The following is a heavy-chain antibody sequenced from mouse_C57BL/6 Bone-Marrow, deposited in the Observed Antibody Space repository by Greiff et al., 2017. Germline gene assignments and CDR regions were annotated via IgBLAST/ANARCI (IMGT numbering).Heavy chain of an antibody. CDR3: ARLEFDGSSGDWYFDV. CDR2: IYPRDGST. D-gene: IGHD1-1*01. V-gene: IGHV1-85*01. CDR1: GYTFTSYD. Sequence: VQRVESGPELVKPGASVKLSCKASGYTFTSYDINWVKQRPGQGLEWIGWIYPRDGSTKYNEKFKGKATLTVDTSSSTAYMGLHSLTSEDSAVYFCARLEFDGSSGDWYFDVWGTGTTVTVSS. J-gene: IGHJ1*03.